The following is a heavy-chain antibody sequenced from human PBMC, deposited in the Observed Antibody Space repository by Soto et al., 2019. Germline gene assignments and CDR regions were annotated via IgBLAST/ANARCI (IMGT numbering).Heavy chain of an antibody. D-gene: IGHD6-6*01. Sequence: PGGSLRLSCSASGFTFSSYAMHWVRQAPGKGLEWVSSISSSSSYIYYADSVKGRFTISRDNAKNSLYLQMNSLRAEDTAVYYCARDSIAARPGFGYYYYYGMDVWGQGTTVTVSS. J-gene: IGHJ6*02. CDR2: ISSSSSYI. CDR3: ARDSIAARPGFGYYYYYGMDV. CDR1: GFTFSSYA. V-gene: IGHV3-21*01.